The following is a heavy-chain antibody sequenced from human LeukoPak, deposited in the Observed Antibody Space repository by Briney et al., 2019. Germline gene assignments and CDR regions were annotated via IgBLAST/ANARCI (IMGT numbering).Heavy chain of an antibody. Sequence: SETLSLTCTVSGGSISSYYWSWIRQPPGKGLEWIGYIYYSGSTNYNPSLKSRVTISVDTSKNQFSLKLSSVTAADTAVYYCARDVFAVPGTSGYWGQGALVTVSS. J-gene: IGHJ4*02. D-gene: IGHD6-19*01. V-gene: IGHV4-59*01. CDR1: GGSISSYY. CDR2: IYYSGST. CDR3: ARDVFAVPGTSGY.